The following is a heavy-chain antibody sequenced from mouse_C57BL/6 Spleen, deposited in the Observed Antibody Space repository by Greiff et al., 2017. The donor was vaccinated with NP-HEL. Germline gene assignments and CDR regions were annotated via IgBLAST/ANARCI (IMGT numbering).Heavy chain of an antibody. CDR2: ISSGSSTI. CDR3: AREWPYYFDY. CDR1: GFTFSDYG. Sequence: EVKLQESGGGLVKPGGSLKLSCAASGFTFSDYGMHWVRQAPEKGLEWVAYISSGSSTIYYADTVKGRFTISRDNAKNTLFLQMTSLRSEDTAMYYCAREWPYYFDYWGQGTTLTVSS. J-gene: IGHJ2*01. V-gene: IGHV5-17*01.